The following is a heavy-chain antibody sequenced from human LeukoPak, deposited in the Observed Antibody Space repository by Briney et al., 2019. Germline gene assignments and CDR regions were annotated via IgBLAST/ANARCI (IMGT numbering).Heavy chain of an antibody. Sequence: PGGSLRLSCSASGFTFSRYAMHWVRQAPGKGLECVSAISSNGGSTYYADSVKGRFTISRDNSKNTLYLQMSSLRAEDTAVYYCVKDGPSSGWTYFDYCGQGTLVTVSS. CDR2: ISSNGGST. CDR1: GFTFSRYA. D-gene: IGHD6-19*01. CDR3: VKDGPSSGWTYFDY. J-gene: IGHJ4*02. V-gene: IGHV3-64D*06.